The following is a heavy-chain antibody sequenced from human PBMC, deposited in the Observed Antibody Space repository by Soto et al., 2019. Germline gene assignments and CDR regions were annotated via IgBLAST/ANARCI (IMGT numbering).Heavy chain of an antibody. D-gene: IGHD2-21*02. CDR3: ARANVTLDL. CDR1: GGSINTYNLF. J-gene: IGHJ4*02. Sequence: PSETLSLTCTVSGGSINTYNLFWAWVRQPPGKGLEWIASIHYGGNAYYSPSLTTRATISRDTSKNRVSLELTSVTAADTAVYFCARANVTLDLWGQGTLVTVSS. CDR2: IHYGGNA. V-gene: IGHV4-39*01.